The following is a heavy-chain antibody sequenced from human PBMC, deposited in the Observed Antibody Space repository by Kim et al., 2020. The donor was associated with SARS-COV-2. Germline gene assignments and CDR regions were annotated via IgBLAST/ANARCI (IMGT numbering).Heavy chain of an antibody. D-gene: IGHD3-10*01. J-gene: IGHJ6*02. CDR1: GGSFSGYY. CDR2: INHSGST. V-gene: IGHV4-34*01. CDR3: AIGGTYGSGSYYISRYYYYGMDV. Sequence: SETLSLTCAVYGGSFSGYYWSWIRQPPGKGLEWIGEINHSGSTNYNPSLKSRVTISVDTSKNQFSLKLSSVTAADTAVYYCAIGGTYGSGSYYISRYYYYGMDVWGQGTTVTVSS.